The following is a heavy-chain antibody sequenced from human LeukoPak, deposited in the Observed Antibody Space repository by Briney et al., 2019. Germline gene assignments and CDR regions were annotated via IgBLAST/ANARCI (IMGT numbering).Heavy chain of an antibody. CDR1: GFDFSSNW. CDR2: INPDGNKK. Sequence: SGGSLRLSCAASGFDFSSNWMHWVRQAPGKGLEWVASINPDGNKKYSADSVKGRFTISRDNAENSLYLQMNSLRVEDTAFYYCARDLAYSRLDYWGQGMLVTVSS. J-gene: IGHJ4*02. D-gene: IGHD5-18*01. CDR3: ARDLAYSRLDY. V-gene: IGHV3-7*01.